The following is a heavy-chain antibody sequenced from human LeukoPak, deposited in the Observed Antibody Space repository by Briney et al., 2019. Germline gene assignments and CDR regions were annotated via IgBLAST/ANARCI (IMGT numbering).Heavy chain of an antibody. CDR3: AADPYDYGDYVLGY. V-gene: IGHV1-58*01. CDR2: IVVGSGNT. Sequence: EASGKVSSKASGFTFTSSAVEWMRQARGQRFEWIGWIVVGSGNTNYAQKFQERVTITRDMSTSTAYMELSSLRSEDTAVYYCAADPYDYGDYVLGYWGQGTLVTVSS. CDR1: GFTFTSSA. D-gene: IGHD4-17*01. J-gene: IGHJ4*02.